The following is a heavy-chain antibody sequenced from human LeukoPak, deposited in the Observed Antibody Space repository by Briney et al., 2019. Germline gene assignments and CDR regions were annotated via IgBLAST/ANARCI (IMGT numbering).Heavy chain of an antibody. D-gene: IGHD3-16*02. CDR2: IHYSGTT. Sequence: SETLSLTCSVSGGSISGYYWSWIRQPPGKGLECIGYIHYSGTTHYNPSLKSRVTISVDTSKNQFSLKVTSVTAADTAVYYCARDNYDYVWRSYRHLDYWGQGNLVTVSS. J-gene: IGHJ4*02. CDR1: GGSISGYY. CDR3: ARDNYDYVWRSYRHLDY. V-gene: IGHV4-59*01.